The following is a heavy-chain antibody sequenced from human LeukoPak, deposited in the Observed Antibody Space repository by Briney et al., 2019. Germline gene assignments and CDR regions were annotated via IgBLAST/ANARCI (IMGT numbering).Heavy chain of an antibody. CDR3: VTENDY. Sequence: GASVKVSCKASGGTFSSYSIAWVRQAPGQGLEWMGWINPKSGGTNYAQKSQGRVTMTRATSISTAYMELSRLRSDDTAVYYCVTENDYWGQGTLVTVSS. J-gene: IGHJ4*02. V-gene: IGHV1-2*02. CDR1: GGTFSSYS. CDR2: INPKSGGT.